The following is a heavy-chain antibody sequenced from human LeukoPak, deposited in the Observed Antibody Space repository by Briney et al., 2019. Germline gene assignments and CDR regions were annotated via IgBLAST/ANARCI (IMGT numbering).Heavy chain of an antibody. CDR3: AKAGLYYDSSGYYDEYYFDY. D-gene: IGHD3-22*01. V-gene: IGHV3-23*01. J-gene: IGHJ4*02. CDR2: ISGSGGST. CDR1: GFTFSSYA. Sequence: GGSLRLPCAASGFTFSSYAMSWVRQAPGQGLEWVSAISGSGGSTYYADSVKGRFTISRDNSKNTLYLQMNSLRAEDTAVYYCAKAGLYYDSSGYYDEYYFDYWGQGTIVSVSS.